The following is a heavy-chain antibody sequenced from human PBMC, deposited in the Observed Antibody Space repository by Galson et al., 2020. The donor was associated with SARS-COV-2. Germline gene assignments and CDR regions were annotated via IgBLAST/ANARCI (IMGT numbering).Heavy chain of an antibody. CDR2: ISTSGSTK. V-gene: IGHV3-48*04. Sequence: GGSLSLSCAASGFPFSTYTWNWVRLAPGKGLEWVSSISTSGSTKYNVAPVKGRFRISGDNPRNSLYLQMNSLRAEDTAVYYCARDEGIRGYNYGRLYYGMDVWGQGTTVTVSS. CDR1: GFPFSTYT. CDR3: ARDEGIRGYNYGRLYYGMDV. J-gene: IGHJ6*02. D-gene: IGHD5-18*01.